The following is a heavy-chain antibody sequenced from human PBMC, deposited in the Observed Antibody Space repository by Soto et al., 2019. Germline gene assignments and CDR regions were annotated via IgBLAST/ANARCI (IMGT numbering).Heavy chain of an antibody. CDR1: GFTFSSYA. Sequence: GSLTLSCAASGFTFSSYAMSWVRQAPGKGQEWVSASSGSDGSTYYADSVKGRFTITRDYSKKTLYLQMNTLRAEDTAVYYCAKGSEGSGRLRTNYYYYRDVWGKGTTFTVS. D-gene: IGHD3-10*01. CDR2: SSGSDGST. V-gene: IGHV3-23*01. CDR3: AKGSEGSGRLRTNYYYYRDV. J-gene: IGHJ6*03.